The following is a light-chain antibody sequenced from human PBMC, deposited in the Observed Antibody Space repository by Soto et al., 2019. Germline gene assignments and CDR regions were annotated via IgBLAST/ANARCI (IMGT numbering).Light chain of an antibody. J-gene: IGKJ1*01. CDR1: LSVSTW. Sequence: DIQMTQSPSTLSASVRDRVTITCRASLSVSTWLAWYQQKPGKAPKLLIYKASSLETGVPSRFSGSGSGTEFTLTISSLQPDDFATYYCQQYNAYPTFGQGTKV. V-gene: IGKV1-5*03. CDR2: KAS. CDR3: QQYNAYPT.